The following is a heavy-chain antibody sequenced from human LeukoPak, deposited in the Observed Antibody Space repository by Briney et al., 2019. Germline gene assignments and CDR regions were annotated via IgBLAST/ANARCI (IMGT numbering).Heavy chain of an antibody. V-gene: IGHV3-73*01. D-gene: IGHD3-22*01. CDR3: TSVQGSSGLLDY. Sequence: GGSLRLSCAASGFTFSGSAMHWVRQASGKGLEWVGRIRSKGNSYATAYAASVTGRFTISRDDSKNTAYLQMNSLKTEDTAVYYCTSVQGSSGLLDYWGQGTLVTVPS. CDR2: IRSKGNSYAT. J-gene: IGHJ4*02. CDR1: GFTFSGSA.